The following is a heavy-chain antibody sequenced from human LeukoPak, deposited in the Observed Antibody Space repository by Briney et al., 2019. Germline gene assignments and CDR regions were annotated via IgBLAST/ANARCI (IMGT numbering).Heavy chain of an antibody. CDR2: IYYSGST. CDR1: GGSISSHY. Sequence: SETLSLTCTVSGGSISSHYWSWIRQPPGKGLEWIGYIYYSGSTNYNASLKSRVTISVDTSKNQFSLKLGPVTGAGTAVYYWSGGVWGNNPTYWFDPWGQGTLVTVSS. CDR3: SGGVWGNNPTYWFDP. D-gene: IGHD3-16*01. V-gene: IGHV4-59*11. J-gene: IGHJ5*02.